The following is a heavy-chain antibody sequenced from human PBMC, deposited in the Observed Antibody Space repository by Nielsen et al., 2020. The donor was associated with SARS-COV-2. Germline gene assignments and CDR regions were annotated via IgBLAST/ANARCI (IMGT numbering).Heavy chain of an antibody. J-gene: IGHJ4*02. V-gene: IGHV1-18*03. D-gene: IGHD3-16*02. CDR1: GYTFTSYG. Sequence: ASVKVSCKASGYTFTSYGISWVRQAPGQGLEWMGWISAYNGNTNYAQKLQGRVTMTTDTSTSTAYMELRSLRSDDMAVYYCARVVRKITFGGVIAHFDYWGQGTLVTVSS. CDR2: ISAYNGNT. CDR3: ARVVRKITFGGVIAHFDY.